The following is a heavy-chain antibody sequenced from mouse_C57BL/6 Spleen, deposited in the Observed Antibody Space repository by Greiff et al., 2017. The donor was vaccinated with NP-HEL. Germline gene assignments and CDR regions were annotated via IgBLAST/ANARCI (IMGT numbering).Heavy chain of an antibody. Sequence: QVQLQQPGAELVRPGTSVKLSCKASGYTFTSYWMHWVKQRPGQGLEWIGVIDPSDSYTNYNQKFKGKATLTVDTSSSTAYMQLSSLTSEDSAVYYCASPSGVWGTGTTVTVSS. V-gene: IGHV1-59*01. J-gene: IGHJ1*03. CDR2: IDPSDSYT. CDR1: GYTFTSYW. CDR3: ASPSGV. D-gene: IGHD6-1*01.